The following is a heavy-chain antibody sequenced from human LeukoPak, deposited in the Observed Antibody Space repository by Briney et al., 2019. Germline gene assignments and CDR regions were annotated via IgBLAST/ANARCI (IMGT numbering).Heavy chain of an antibody. Sequence: SETLSLTCAVYGGSFSGYYWSWIRQPPGKGLEWIGEINHSGSTNYNPSLKSRVTISVDTSKNQFSLKLSSVTAADTAVYYCAKRGKDSPGYYNYFDYWGQGTLVTVSS. CDR3: AKRGKDSPGYYNYFDY. CDR2: INHSGST. J-gene: IGHJ4*02. CDR1: GGSFSGYY. D-gene: IGHD3-22*01. V-gene: IGHV4-34*01.